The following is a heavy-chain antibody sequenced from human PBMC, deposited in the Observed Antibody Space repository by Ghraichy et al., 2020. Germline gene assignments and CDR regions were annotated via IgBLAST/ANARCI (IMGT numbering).Heavy chain of an antibody. CDR2: ISSSSSYI. V-gene: IGHV3-21*01. CDR1: GFTLSSYS. Sequence: GGCLRLSCAASGFTLSSYSMNWVRQAPGKGLEWVSSISSSSSYIYYADSVKGRFTISRDNAKNSLYLQMNSLRAEDTAVYYCASTGTTWFYFDYWGQGTLVTVSS. D-gene: IGHD1-1*01. J-gene: IGHJ4*02. CDR3: ASTGTTWFYFDY.